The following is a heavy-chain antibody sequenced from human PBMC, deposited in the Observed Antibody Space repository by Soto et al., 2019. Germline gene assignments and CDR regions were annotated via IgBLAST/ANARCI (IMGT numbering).Heavy chain of an antibody. V-gene: IGHV3-23*01. J-gene: IGHJ4*02. Sequence: GGSLRLSCAASGFTFSSYAMSWVRQAPGKGLEWVSAISGSGGSTYYADSVKGRFTISRDNSKNTLYLQMNSLRAEYTAVYYCAKDLGYYDILTGYFDYWGQGTLVTVSS. CDR1: GFTFSSYA. CDR3: AKDLGYYDILTGYFDY. CDR2: ISGSGGST. D-gene: IGHD3-9*01.